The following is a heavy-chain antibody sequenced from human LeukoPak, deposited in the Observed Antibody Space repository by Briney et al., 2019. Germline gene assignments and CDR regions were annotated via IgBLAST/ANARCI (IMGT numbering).Heavy chain of an antibody. V-gene: IGHV5-51*01. CDR1: GYSFTSYW. Sequence: GESLKISCKGSGYSFTSYWIGWVRPMPGKGLEWMGIIYPGDSDTRYSPSFQGQVTISADKSISTAYLQWSSLKASDTAMYYCARHGSATSSGYYDAYYYYMDVWGKGTTVTISS. CDR3: ARHGSATSSGYYDAYYYYMDV. D-gene: IGHD3-22*01. J-gene: IGHJ6*03. CDR2: IYPGDSDT.